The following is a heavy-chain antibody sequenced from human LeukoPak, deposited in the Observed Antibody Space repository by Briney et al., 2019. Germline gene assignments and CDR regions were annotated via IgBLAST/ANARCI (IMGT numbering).Heavy chain of an antibody. CDR3: ARDALGYCSGGSCYFDY. D-gene: IGHD2-15*01. V-gene: IGHV1-2*02. CDR1: GYTFTSYD. Sequence: ASVKVSCKASGYTFTSYDINWVRQAPGQGLEWMGWINPNSGGTNYAQKFQGRVTMTRDTSISTAYMELSRLRSDDTAVYYCARDALGYCSGGSCYFDYWGQGTLVTVSS. J-gene: IGHJ4*02. CDR2: INPNSGGT.